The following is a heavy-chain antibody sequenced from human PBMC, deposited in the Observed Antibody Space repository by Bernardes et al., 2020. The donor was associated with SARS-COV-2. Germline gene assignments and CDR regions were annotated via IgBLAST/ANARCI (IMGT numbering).Heavy chain of an antibody. D-gene: IGHD6-19*01. CDR2: FDPEDGET. CDR1: GYTLTELS. J-gene: IGHJ5*02. Sequence: ASVKVSCKVSGYTLTELSMHWVRQAPGKGLEWMGGFDPEDGETIYAQKFQGRVTMTEDTSTDTAYMELSSLRSEDTAVYYCATSSGWYPRWWFDPWGQGTLVTVSS. V-gene: IGHV1-24*01. CDR3: ATSSGWYPRWWFDP.